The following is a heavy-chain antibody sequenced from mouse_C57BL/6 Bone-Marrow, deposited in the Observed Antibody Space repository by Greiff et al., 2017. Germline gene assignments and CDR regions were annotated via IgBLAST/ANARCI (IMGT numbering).Heavy chain of an antibody. D-gene: IGHD1-1*01. Sequence: EVMLVESGGGLVKPGGSLKLSCAASGFTFSDYGMHWVRQAPEKGLEWVAYISSGSSTIYYADTVQGRFTISRDNAKNTLFLQMTSLRSEDTAMYYCARRDITTVVVDYWGQGTTLTVSS. CDR1: GFTFSDYG. CDR3: ARRDITTVVVDY. CDR2: ISSGSSTI. J-gene: IGHJ2*01. V-gene: IGHV5-17*01.